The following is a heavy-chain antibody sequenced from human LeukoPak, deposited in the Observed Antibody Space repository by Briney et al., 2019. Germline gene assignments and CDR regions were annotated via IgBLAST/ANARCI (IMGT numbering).Heavy chain of an antibody. J-gene: IGHJ4*02. CDR3: ARSPLDTAMVPHFDY. Sequence: SVKVSCKASGGTFSSYAISWVRQAPGQGLGWMGGIIPIFGTANYAQKFQGRVTITTDESTSTAYMELSSLRSEDTAVYYCARSPLDTAMVPHFDYWGQGTLVTVSS. CDR2: IIPIFGTA. D-gene: IGHD5-18*01. CDR1: GGTFSSYA. V-gene: IGHV1-69*05.